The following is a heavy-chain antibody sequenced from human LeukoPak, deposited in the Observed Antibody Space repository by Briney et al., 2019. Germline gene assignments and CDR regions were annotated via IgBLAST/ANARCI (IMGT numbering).Heavy chain of an antibody. CDR3: ASYMTTVTTQGWFDP. Sequence: SETLSLTCTVSGGSISSYYWSWVRQPPGKGLEWVGYIYYSGSTNYNPSLKSRVTISVDTSKTQFSLKLSSVPAADTAVYYCASYMTTVTTQGWFDPWGQGTLVTVSS. D-gene: IGHD4-17*01. V-gene: IGHV4-59*01. CDR1: GGSISSYY. J-gene: IGHJ5*02. CDR2: IYYSGST.